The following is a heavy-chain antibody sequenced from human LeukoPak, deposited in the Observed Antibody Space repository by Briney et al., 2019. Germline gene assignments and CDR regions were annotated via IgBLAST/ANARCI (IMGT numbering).Heavy chain of an antibody. V-gene: IGHV3-23*01. J-gene: IGHJ4*02. D-gene: IGHD3-10*01. Sequence: GGSLRLSCAASGFTFSSYAMSWVRQAPGKGLEWVSAISGSGGSTYYADSVKGRFTISRDNSKNTLYLQMNSLRAEDTAVYYCAKREGDGSGSYYPGGRGFDYWGQGTLVTVSS. CDR3: AKREGDGSGSYYPGGRGFDY. CDR1: GFTFSSYA. CDR2: ISGSGGST.